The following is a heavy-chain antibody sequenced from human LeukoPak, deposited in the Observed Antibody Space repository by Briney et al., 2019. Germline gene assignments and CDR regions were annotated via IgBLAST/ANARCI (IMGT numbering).Heavy chain of an antibody. J-gene: IGHJ4*02. Sequence: PSETLSLTCTVSGGSISSYYWSWIRQPPGKGLEWRGYIYYSGSTNYNPSLKSRVTISVDTSKNQFSLKLSSVTAADTAVYYCARQGGDYGDYFDYWGQGTLVTVSS. D-gene: IGHD4-17*01. CDR1: GGSISSYY. CDR3: ARQGGDYGDYFDY. V-gene: IGHV4-59*08. CDR2: IYYSGST.